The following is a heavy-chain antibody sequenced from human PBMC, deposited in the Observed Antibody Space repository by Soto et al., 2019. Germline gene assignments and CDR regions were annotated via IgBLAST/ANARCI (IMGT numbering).Heavy chain of an antibody. J-gene: IGHJ4*02. Sequence: QLVETGGGLIQPGTSLTLSCAASGFSVSRNYMTWVRQAPGKGLEWVSFVYSGGATFYADSVKGRFILSRDDSQNTMYLQMNSRRAEDTAVYYSARVPGRLWGRGTLVTVAS. V-gene: IGHV3-53*02. CDR3: ARVPGRL. D-gene: IGHD3-10*01. CDR2: VYSGGAT. CDR1: GFSVSRNY.